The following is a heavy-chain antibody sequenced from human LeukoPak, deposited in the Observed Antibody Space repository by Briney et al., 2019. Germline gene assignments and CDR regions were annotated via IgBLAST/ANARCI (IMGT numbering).Heavy chain of an antibody. V-gene: IGHV3-23*01. CDR1: GFTFSNYD. CDR2: ISGRGGNT. J-gene: IGHJ4*02. D-gene: IGHD6-25*01. CDR3: AKETRGFGDY. Sequence: GGSLRLSCAASGFTFSNYDMNWIRQAPGKGLEWVSGISGRGGNTNYADSVKGRFTISRDNSKNTLYLQMNSLRAEDTAVYYCAKETRGFGDYWGQGTLVTVSS.